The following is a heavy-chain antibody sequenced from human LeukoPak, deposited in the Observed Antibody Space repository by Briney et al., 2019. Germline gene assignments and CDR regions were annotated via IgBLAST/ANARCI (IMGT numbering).Heavy chain of an antibody. CDR1: GFTFSSYA. CDR2: ISGSGGET. Sequence: GGSLRLSCAASGFTFSSYAMTWVRQAPGKGLEWVSVISGSGGETYYADSVRGRFTISRDNSKNTVYLQMNSLRADDTAVYYRAKTRSIMVRGVIDCWGQGTLVTVSS. J-gene: IGHJ4*02. D-gene: IGHD3-10*01. CDR3: AKTRSIMVRGVIDC. V-gene: IGHV3-23*01.